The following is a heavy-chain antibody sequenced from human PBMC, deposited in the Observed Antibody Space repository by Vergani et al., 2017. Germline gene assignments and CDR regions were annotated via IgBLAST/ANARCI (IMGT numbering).Heavy chain of an antibody. CDR1: GFTFTSYG. V-gene: IGHV3-23*01. J-gene: IGHJ4*02. Sequence: EVQLLESGGGLVQPGESLRLSCTGSGFTFTSYGISLVRQAPGKGLEWVSGISASGGSTYYTDPVKGRFIISIDIAKNTLYLQMSSRRPDDTAVYYCSKDKPRDWETPLFLFDYWGQGTLVAVSS. D-gene: IGHD1-26*01. CDR2: ISASGGST. CDR3: SKDKPRDWETPLFLFDY.